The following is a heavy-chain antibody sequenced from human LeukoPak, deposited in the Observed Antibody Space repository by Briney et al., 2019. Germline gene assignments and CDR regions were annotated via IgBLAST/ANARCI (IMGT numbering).Heavy chain of an antibody. Sequence: PSETLSLTCTVSGGSISSYYWSWIRQPPGKGLEWIGYIYYSGSTNYNPSLKSRVTISVDTSKNQFSLKLSSVTAADTAVYYCARDYSAYYDSSGYYPGNWFDPWGQGTLVTVSS. CDR2: IYYSGST. CDR1: GGSISSYY. V-gene: IGHV4-59*01. J-gene: IGHJ5*02. CDR3: ARDYSAYYDSSGYYPGNWFDP. D-gene: IGHD3-22*01.